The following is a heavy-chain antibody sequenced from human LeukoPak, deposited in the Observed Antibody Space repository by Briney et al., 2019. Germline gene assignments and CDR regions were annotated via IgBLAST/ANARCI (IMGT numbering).Heavy chain of an antibody. CDR2: ISAYNGNT. CDR3: ARGPGRGDAFDI. Sequence: GASVKVSCKASGYTFTSYGISWVRQAPGQGLEWMGWISAYNGNTNYAQKLQGRATMTRDTSTSTVYMELSSLRSEDTAVYYCARGPGRGDAFDIWGQGTMVTVSS. J-gene: IGHJ3*02. V-gene: IGHV1-18*01. D-gene: IGHD1-26*01. CDR1: GYTFTSYG.